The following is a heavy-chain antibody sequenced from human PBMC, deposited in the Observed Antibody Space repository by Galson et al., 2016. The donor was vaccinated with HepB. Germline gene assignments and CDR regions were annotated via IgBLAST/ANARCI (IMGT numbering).Heavy chain of an antibody. CDR1: GMNVNNAW. V-gene: IGHV3-15*01. D-gene: IGHD3-3*01. Sequence: SLRLSCAASGMNVNNAWMTWVRQAPGKGLEWVARIRDSGTTDYAALVKGRFTISRHVSRNTLSLQLNSLTTEDTGVDYCATYWSGSCAQWGQGTLVTVSS. CDR2: IRDSGTT. J-gene: IGHJ4*01. CDR3: ATYWSGSCAQ.